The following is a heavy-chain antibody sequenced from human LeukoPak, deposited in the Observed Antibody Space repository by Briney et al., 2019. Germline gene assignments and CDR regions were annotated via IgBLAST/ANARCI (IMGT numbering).Heavy chain of an antibody. V-gene: IGHV3-9*01. CDR3: AKDIFGYSSSRVIDY. CDR1: GFTFDDYA. CDR2: LTWNSGSV. Sequence: GGSLRLSCAASGFTFDDYAMHWVRQAPGKGLEWVSGLTWNSGSVAYADSVKGRFTISRDNDKNSLYLQMNSLRAEDTALYYCAKDIFGYSSSRVIDYWGQGTLVTVSS. J-gene: IGHJ4*02. D-gene: IGHD6-13*01.